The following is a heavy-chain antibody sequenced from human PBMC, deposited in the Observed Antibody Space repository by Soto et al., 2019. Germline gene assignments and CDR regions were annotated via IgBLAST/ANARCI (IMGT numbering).Heavy chain of an antibody. D-gene: IGHD6-13*01. CDR2: IYYSGST. J-gene: IGHJ4*02. Sequence: PSETLSLTCTVSGGSISSYYWSWIRQPPGKGLEWIGYIYYSGSTNYNPSLKSRVTISVDTSENQFSLKLSSVTAADTAVYYCARTSIAAAGTRYYDYWGQGTLVTVSS. CDR3: ARTSIAAAGTRYYDY. CDR1: GGSISSYY. V-gene: IGHV4-59*01.